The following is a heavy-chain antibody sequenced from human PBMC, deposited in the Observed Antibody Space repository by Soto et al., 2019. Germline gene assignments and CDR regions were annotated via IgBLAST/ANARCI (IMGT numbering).Heavy chain of an antibody. Sequence: GESLKISCKGSGYSFTSYWIGWVRQMPGKGLEWMGIIYPGDSDTRYSPSFQGQVTISADKSISTAYLQWSSLKASDTAMYYCARQPIAAAGHYYYYGMDVWGQGTTVTVSS. CDR1: GYSFTSYW. D-gene: IGHD6-13*01. CDR2: IYPGDSDT. J-gene: IGHJ6*02. CDR3: ARQPIAAAGHYYYYGMDV. V-gene: IGHV5-51*01.